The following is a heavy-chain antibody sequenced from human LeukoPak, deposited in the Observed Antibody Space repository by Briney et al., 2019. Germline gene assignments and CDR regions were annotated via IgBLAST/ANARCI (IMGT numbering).Heavy chain of an antibody. Sequence: SETLSLTCRVSGASINSGSNYWGWIRQPPGKTLEWIGSIYSSGSTYYNPSLKSRVTISVDTSKNQFSLKLSSVTAADTAVYYCARVPYSSSLFDYWGQGTLVTVSS. D-gene: IGHD6-6*01. J-gene: IGHJ4*02. CDR2: IYSSGST. V-gene: IGHV4-39*07. CDR3: ARVPYSSSLFDY. CDR1: GASINSGSNY.